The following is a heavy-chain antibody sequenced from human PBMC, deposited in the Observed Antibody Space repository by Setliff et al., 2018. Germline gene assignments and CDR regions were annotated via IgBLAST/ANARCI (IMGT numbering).Heavy chain of an antibody. V-gene: IGHV2-5*02. CDR3: ARCITIFGVVIPNASDY. CDR2: IYWDDDK. CDR1: GFSLSTSGVG. Sequence: SGPTLVNPTQTLTLTCTFSGFSLSTSGVGVGWIRQPPGKALEWLALIYWDDDKRYSPSLKSRLTITKDTSKNQVVLTMTNMDPVDTATYYCARCITIFGVVIPNASDYWGQGTLVTVSS. J-gene: IGHJ4*02. D-gene: IGHD3-3*01.